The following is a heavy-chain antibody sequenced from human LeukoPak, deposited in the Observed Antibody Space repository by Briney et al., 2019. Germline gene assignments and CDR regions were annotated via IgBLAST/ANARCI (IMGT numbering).Heavy chain of an antibody. CDR3: ARVIGGVAPPFY. Sequence: SETLSLTCNVSGGSIISGDYYWGWLRQSPGKGLEWIGYIYYTGTTYYNPSLKSRVNMSIDTSKNQLSLKLNSVTVGDTAVYYCARVIGGVAPPFYWSQGTLVTVSS. V-gene: IGHV4-30-4*01. CDR1: GGSIISGDYY. D-gene: IGHD3-10*01. CDR2: IYYTGTT. J-gene: IGHJ4*02.